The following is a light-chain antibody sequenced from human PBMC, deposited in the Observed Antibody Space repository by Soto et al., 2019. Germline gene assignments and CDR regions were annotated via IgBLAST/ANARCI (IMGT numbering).Light chain of an antibody. J-gene: IGKJ1*01. Sequence: EIVMTQSPDTLSVSPGETATLSCRASQSVGSNLAWYQQKPGQAPRLLISDASTRAAGLPARFSGSGSGTEFTLTISCLQSEDFAVYYCHQSNNWPKTFGQGTKVEI. V-gene: IGKV3-15*01. CDR3: HQSNNWPKT. CDR1: QSVGSN. CDR2: DAS.